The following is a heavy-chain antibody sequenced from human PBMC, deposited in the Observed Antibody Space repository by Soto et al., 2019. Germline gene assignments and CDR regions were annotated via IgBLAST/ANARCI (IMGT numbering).Heavy chain of an antibody. J-gene: IGHJ4*02. CDR2: ISGSDGST. D-gene: IGHD4-4*01. Sequence: GGSLRLSCAASGFTFSNYAMSWVRQAPGKGLEWVSVISGSDGSTYYADSVKGRFTISRDNSKNTLYLQMNSLRAEDTAVYYCAKDQGYYTNYVPFDYWGQGTLVTVSS. CDR1: GFTFSNYA. CDR3: AKDQGYYTNYVPFDY. V-gene: IGHV3-23*01.